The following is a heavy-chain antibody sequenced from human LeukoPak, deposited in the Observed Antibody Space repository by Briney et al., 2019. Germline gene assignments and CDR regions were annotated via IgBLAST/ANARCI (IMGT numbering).Heavy chain of an antibody. Sequence: SETLSLTCAVYGGSFSGYYWSWIRRPPGKGLEWIGEINHSGSTNYNPSLKSRVTISVDTSKNQFSLKLSSVTAADTAVYYCATGILGYCSSTSCYGGLDWGQGTLVTVSS. J-gene: IGHJ4*02. V-gene: IGHV4-34*01. CDR2: INHSGST. CDR1: GGSFSGYY. D-gene: IGHD2-2*01. CDR3: ATGILGYCSSTSCYGGLD.